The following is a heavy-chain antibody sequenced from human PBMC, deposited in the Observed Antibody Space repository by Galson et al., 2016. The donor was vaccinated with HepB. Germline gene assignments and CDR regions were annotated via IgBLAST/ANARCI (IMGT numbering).Heavy chain of an antibody. D-gene: IGHD2-2*01. Sequence: SVKVSCKASGYKFTSYGISWVRQAPRQGLEWMGWISGYDGTTNYAQKLQGRVTMTTDTSASTAYMELRSLKSDEPAVCYCARDDGYCSSTSGYPGAYYGMDVWGQGTTVTVCS. CDR1: GYKFTSYG. V-gene: IGHV1-18*01. CDR3: ARDDGYCSSTSGYPGAYYGMDV. J-gene: IGHJ6*02. CDR2: ISGYDGTT.